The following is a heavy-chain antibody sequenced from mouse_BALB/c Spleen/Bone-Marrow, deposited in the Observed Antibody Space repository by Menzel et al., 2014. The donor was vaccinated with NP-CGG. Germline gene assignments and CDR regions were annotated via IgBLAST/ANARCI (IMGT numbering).Heavy chain of an antibody. V-gene: IGHV1S130*01. CDR2: IHPNSGNT. Sequence: QLQKSGSEPSRPGASRKLSCKASSYTFTNSWIHWAKQRPGQGLEWIGEIHPNSGNTNFNEKFKVKATLTVDTSSSTAYVDLSSLTAEDSAVYYCARHHRYAYYF. CDR3: ARHHRYAYYF. D-gene: IGHD2-14*01. J-gene: IGHJ2*01. CDR1: SYTFTNSW.